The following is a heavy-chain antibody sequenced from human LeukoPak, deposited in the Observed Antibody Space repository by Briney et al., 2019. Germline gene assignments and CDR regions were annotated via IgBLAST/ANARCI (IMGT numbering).Heavy chain of an antibody. Sequence: PGGSLRLSCAASGFTFSSYGMHWVRQAPGKGLEWVGRIKSKTDGGTTEYAAPVKGRFTISRDDSKNTLYLQMNSLKTEDTAVYYCTTAPAAYTFDYWGQGTLVTVSS. CDR2: IKSKTDGGTT. CDR3: TTAPAAYTFDY. D-gene: IGHD2-2*01. CDR1: GFTFSSYG. J-gene: IGHJ4*02. V-gene: IGHV3-15*01.